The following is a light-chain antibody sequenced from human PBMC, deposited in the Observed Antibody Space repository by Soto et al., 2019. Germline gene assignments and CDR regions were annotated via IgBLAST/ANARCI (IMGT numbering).Light chain of an antibody. CDR1: SSDVGNYNY. Sequence: QSALTQPASVSGSPGQSITISCTGTSSDVGNYNYVSWYQQHPGKPPKLMIYDVSNRPSGVSNRFSGSKSGNTASLTISGLQTEDEADYYCSSYTSGSASVFGTGTKLTVL. J-gene: IGLJ1*01. V-gene: IGLV2-14*01. CDR3: SSYTSGSASV. CDR2: DVS.